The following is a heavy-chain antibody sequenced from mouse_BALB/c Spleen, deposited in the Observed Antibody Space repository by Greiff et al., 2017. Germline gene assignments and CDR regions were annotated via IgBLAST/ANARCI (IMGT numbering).Heavy chain of an antibody. CDR1: GYTFTEYI. CDR2: FYPGSGSI. V-gene: IGHV1-62-2*01. D-gene: IGHD1-2*01. Sequence: VKLVESGAELVKPGASVKLSCKASGYTFTEYIIHWVKQRSGQGLEWIGWFYPGSGSIKYNEKFKDKATLTADKSSSTVYMELSRLTSEDSAVYFCARHDHYIYAMDYWGQGTSVTVSS. CDR3: ARHDHYIYAMDY. J-gene: IGHJ4*01.